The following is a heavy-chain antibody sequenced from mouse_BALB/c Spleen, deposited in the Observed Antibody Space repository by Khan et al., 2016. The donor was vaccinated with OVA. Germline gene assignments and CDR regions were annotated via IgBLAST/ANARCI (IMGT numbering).Heavy chain of an antibody. D-gene: IGHD1-2*01. J-gene: IGHJ3*01. Sequence: QVQLQQPGTELARPGASVNLSCKASGYTFTAFYINWVKQRSGQGLEWIGEISPGSGDTYYNEKFKGKATLTADKSSSTAYMQLSSLTSEASAVYFCARRNYFGYTFAYWGQGTLVTVSA. CDR2: ISPGSGDT. V-gene: IGHV1-77*01. CDR3: ARRNYFGYTFAY. CDR1: GYTFTAFY.